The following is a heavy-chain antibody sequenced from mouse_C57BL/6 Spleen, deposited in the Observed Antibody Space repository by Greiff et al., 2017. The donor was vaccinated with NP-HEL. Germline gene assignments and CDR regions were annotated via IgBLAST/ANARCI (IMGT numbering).Heavy chain of an antibody. V-gene: IGHV5-17*01. J-gene: IGHJ3*01. Sequence: EVKLQESGGGLVKPGGSLKLSCAASGFTFSDYGMHWVRQAPEKGLEWVAYISSGSSTIYYADTVKGRFTISRDNAKNTLFLQMTSLRSEDTAMYYCARTDGYYAWFAYWGQGTLVTVSA. CDR2: ISSGSSTI. D-gene: IGHD2-3*01. CDR3: ARTDGYYAWFAY. CDR1: GFTFSDYG.